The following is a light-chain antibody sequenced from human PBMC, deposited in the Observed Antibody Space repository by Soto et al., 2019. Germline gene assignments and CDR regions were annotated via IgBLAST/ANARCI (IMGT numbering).Light chain of an antibody. CDR1: QSLLHSSGYHF. V-gene: IGKV2-28*01. CDR3: MQGLQTPWT. J-gene: IGKJ1*01. Sequence: DLVMTQSPLSLPVTPGEPASISCRSSQSLLHSSGYHFLDWYLQKPGQSPQLLIYLGSNRASGVPDRFSGSGSGTDFTLKISRVEAEDVGAIFYCMQGLQTPWTFGQGTKVEIK. CDR2: LGS.